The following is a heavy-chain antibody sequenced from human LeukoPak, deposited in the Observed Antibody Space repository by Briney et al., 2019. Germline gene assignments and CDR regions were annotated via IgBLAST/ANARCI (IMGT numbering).Heavy chain of an antibody. D-gene: IGHD1-26*01. CDR1: GITFSSYA. CDR2: ISGSGGST. Sequence: PGGSLRLSCAASGITFSSYAMSWVRQAPGKGLEWVSAISGSGGSTYNADSVKGRFTISRDNSKNTLYLQMNSLRAEDTAVYYCAKHGGSYRLLSSWDYWGQGTLVTVSS. CDR3: AKHGGSYRLLSSWDY. J-gene: IGHJ4*02. V-gene: IGHV3-23*01.